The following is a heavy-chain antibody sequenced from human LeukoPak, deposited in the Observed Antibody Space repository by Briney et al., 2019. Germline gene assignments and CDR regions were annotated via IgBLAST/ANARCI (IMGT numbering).Heavy chain of an antibody. Sequence: PGGSLRLSCEASGLTFSDHYMDWVRQAPGKGLEWVGRSRSKANSYSTEYAASVKGRFTISRDDSKNSLYLQMNSLKTEDTALYFCAKGGLYGGKTGENWGQGTLVTVSS. J-gene: IGHJ4*02. D-gene: IGHD4-23*01. CDR3: AKGGLYGGKTGEN. V-gene: IGHV3-72*01. CDR2: SRSKANSYST. CDR1: GLTFSDHY.